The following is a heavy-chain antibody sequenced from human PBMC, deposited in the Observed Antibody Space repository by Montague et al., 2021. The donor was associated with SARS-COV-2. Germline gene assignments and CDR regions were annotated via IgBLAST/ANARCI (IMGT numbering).Heavy chain of an antibody. CDR2: KKNSGST. V-gene: IGHV4-34*01. CDR3: ARGRTGTTFYYYYYYGMDV. D-gene: IGHD1-7*01. J-gene: IGHJ6*01. Sequence: KKKNSGSTNYHPSLKSRVTISVDTSKNQFSLKLSSVTAADTAVYYCARGRTGTTFYYYYYYGMDVWGQGTTVTVSS.